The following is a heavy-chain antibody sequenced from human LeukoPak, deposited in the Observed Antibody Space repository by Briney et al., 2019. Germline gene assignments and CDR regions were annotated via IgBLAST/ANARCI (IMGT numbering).Heavy chain of an antibody. CDR3: ARGHLDP. CDR2: IMKDGNEK. Sequence: GGSLRLSCAASGFTFSDYWMIWIRQAPGKGLEGVARIMKDGNEKYYVESIKGRFTISRDNAKNALYLQMNGLRAEDTGVYYCARGHLDPWGQGTLVTVSS. J-gene: IGHJ5*02. V-gene: IGHV3-7*01. CDR1: GFTFSDYW.